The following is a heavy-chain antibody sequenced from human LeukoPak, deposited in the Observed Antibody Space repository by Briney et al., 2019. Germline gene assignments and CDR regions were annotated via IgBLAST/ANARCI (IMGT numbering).Heavy chain of an antibody. CDR1: GGSFSGYY. CDR3: ARHRGVIGDFDY. CDR2: INHSGST. D-gene: IGHD3-16*02. Sequence: SETLSLTCAVYGGSFSGYYWSWIRQPPGKGLEWIGEINHSGSTNYNPSLKSRVTISVDTSKNQFSLKLSSATAADTAVYYCARHRGVIGDFDYWGQGTLVTVSS. V-gene: IGHV4-34*01. J-gene: IGHJ4*02.